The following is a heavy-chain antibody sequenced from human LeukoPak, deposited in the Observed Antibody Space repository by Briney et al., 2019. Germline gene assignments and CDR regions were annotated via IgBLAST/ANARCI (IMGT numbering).Heavy chain of an antibody. Sequence: PGGSLRLSCAASGFTFSSYSMNWVRQAPGKGLAWVSSISSSSSYIYYADSVKGRFTISRDNAKNSLYLQMNSLRAEDTAVYYCARVTTVTHSDYWGQETLVTVSS. D-gene: IGHD4-17*01. J-gene: IGHJ4*02. CDR1: GFTFSSYS. CDR3: ARVTTVTHSDY. CDR2: ISSSSSYI. V-gene: IGHV3-21*01.